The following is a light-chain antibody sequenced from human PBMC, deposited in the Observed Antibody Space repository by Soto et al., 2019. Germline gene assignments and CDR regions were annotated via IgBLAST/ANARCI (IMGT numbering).Light chain of an antibody. J-gene: IGKJ4*01. V-gene: IGKV3-11*01. CDR2: GAS. CDR3: QQRSNWPPLT. CDR1: QSVGNF. Sequence: EVVLTQSPAILSLSPGERATLSCRASQSVGNFLTWYQQKPGQAPRLLIYGASTRATGIPARFSGSGSGTDFTLTISSLEPEDFAVYYCQQRSNWPPLTFGGGTKVDIK.